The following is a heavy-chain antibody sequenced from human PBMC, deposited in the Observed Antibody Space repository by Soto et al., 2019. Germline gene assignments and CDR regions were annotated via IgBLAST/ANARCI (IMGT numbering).Heavy chain of an antibody. Sequence: QVQLQQWGAGLLRPSETLSLTCAFYGGSFDDFYWSWVRQSPGKGLEWVGEISHDGGTNYSPSLASRVSISLDPSKNQFSLHLRSGTAADTGLYYCARGQLVWYGDLTPYHRDMDVWGQGTTVTVSS. CDR3: ARGQLVWYGDLTPYHRDMDV. V-gene: IGHV4-34*02. D-gene: IGHD3-10*01. CDR1: GGSFDDFY. CDR2: ISHDGGT. J-gene: IGHJ6*02.